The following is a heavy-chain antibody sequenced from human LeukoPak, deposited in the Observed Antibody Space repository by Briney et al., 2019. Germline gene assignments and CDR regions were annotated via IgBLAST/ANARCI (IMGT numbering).Heavy chain of an antibody. CDR3: ARDPRYCGGDCYTFDY. D-gene: IGHD2-21*02. CDR1: GFIFSRYW. CDR2: INSDGSST. V-gene: IGHV3-74*01. J-gene: IGHJ4*02. Sequence: GGSLRLSCAASGFIFSRYWKNWVRQAPGKGRVWVSCINSDGSSTSYADSVKGRFTISRDNAKNTLYLQMNSLRAEDTAVYYCARDPRYCGGDCYTFDYWGQGTLVTVSS.